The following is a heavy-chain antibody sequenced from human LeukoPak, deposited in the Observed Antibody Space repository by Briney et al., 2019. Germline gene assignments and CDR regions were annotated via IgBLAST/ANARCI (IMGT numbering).Heavy chain of an antibody. CDR1: GFTFCSYA. Sequence: PGGSLRLSCAASGFTFCSYAMRWVRPAPEKGGEWGSAISGSGGSTYYADSVKGRFTISRDNSKNTLYLQMNSVRAEDTAVYYCAKGYSGYEVDAFDIWGQGTMVTVSS. D-gene: IGHD5-12*01. CDR2: ISGSGGST. V-gene: IGHV3-23*01. J-gene: IGHJ3*02. CDR3: AKGYSGYEVDAFDI.